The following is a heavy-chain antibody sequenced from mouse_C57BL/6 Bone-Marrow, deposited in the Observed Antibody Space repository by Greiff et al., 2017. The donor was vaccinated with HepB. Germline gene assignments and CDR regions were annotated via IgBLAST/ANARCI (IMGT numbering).Heavy chain of an antibody. CDR3: ARRDYYGSSYPYYAMDY. Sequence: QVQLQQSGAELMKPGASVKLSCKATGYTFTGYWIEWVKQRPGHGLEWIGEILPGSGSTNYNEKFKGKATFTADTSSNTAYMQISSLTTEDSAIYYCARRDYYGSSYPYYAMDYWGQGTSVTVSS. CDR1: GYTFTGYW. V-gene: IGHV1-9*01. D-gene: IGHD1-1*01. CDR2: ILPGSGST. J-gene: IGHJ4*01.